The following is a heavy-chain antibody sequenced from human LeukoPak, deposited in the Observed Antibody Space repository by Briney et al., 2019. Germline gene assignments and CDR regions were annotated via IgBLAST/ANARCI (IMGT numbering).Heavy chain of an antibody. J-gene: IGHJ6*02. CDR1: GFTVSSNY. CDR3: ASAPAAGAGLYYGMDV. Sequence: GGSLRLSCAASGFTVSSNYMSWVRQAPGKGLEWVSVIYSGGSTYYADSVKGRSTISRDNSKNTLYLQMNSLRAEDTAVYYCASAPAAGAGLYYGMDVWGQGTTVTVSS. CDR2: IYSGGST. D-gene: IGHD6-13*01. V-gene: IGHV3-53*01.